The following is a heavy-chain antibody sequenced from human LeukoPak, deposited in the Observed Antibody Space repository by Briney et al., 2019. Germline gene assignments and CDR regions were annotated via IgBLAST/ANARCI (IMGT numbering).Heavy chain of an antibody. J-gene: IGHJ4*02. Sequence: PSETLSLTCTVSGGSISSSSYYWGWIRQPPGKGLEWIGSIYYSGSTYYNPSLKSRVTISVDTAKNQFSLKLSAVTAADTAVYYCARLEAYWGQGTLVTVSS. CDR3: ARLEAY. V-gene: IGHV4-39*01. CDR1: GGSISSSSYY. CDR2: IYYSGST. D-gene: IGHD3-3*01.